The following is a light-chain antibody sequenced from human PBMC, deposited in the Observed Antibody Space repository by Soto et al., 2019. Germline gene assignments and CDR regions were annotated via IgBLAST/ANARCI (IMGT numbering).Light chain of an antibody. V-gene: IGKV3-11*01. Sequence: ENVFTQSPTTLSFSPGERAAPSCRASQSVSSYLAWYQQKPGQAPRLLIYDASNRATGIPARFSGSGSGTDFTLTISSLEPEDFATYYCQQSYSTPLTVGGGTKVDIK. CDR1: QSVSSY. J-gene: IGKJ4*01. CDR3: QQSYSTPLT. CDR2: DAS.